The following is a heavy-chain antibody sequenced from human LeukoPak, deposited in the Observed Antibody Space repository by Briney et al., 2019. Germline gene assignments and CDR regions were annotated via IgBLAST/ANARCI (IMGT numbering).Heavy chain of an antibody. CDR3: ARTGGSYPYYFEY. V-gene: IGHV3-21*01. CDR2: ISSSSGYI. D-gene: IGHD1-26*01. CDR1: GFTFSSYS. J-gene: IGHJ4*02. Sequence: PGGSLRLSCAASGFTFSSYSMNWVRQAPGKGLEWVSSISSSSGYIYYADSVKGRFTISRDNAKNSLYLQMNSLRAEDTAVYYCARTGGSYPYYFEYWGQGTLVTVSS.